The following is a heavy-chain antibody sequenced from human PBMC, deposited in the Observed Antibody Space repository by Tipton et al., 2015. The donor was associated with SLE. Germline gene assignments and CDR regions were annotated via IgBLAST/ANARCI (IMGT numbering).Heavy chain of an antibody. CDR3: AGYGGSYFDY. D-gene: IGHD2-15*01. CDR2: ISNSGAT. V-gene: IGHV4-59*01. CDR1: GVSISDYY. Sequence: TLSLTCSVSGVSISDYYWSWIRQPPGKGLEWVGFISNSGATYYNPSLKSRVTISTETSKKQFSLTVRSVTAADTAVYYCAGYGGSYFDYWGQGSLVTVSS. J-gene: IGHJ4*02.